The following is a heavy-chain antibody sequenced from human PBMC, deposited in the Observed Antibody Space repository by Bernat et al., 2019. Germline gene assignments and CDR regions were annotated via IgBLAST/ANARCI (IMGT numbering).Heavy chain of an antibody. V-gene: IGHV3-23*01. CDR3: AKDLTWYGPPPHDAFDI. Sequence: EVQLLESGGGLVQPGGSLRLSCAASGFTFSSYAMSWVRQAPGKGLEWVSAISGSGGSTYYANSVKGRLTISSDNSNNTLYLQMNSLSAEDTAVYYCAKDLTWYGPPPHDAFDIWGQGTMVTVSS. CDR2: ISGSGGST. CDR1: GFTFSSYA. J-gene: IGHJ3*02. D-gene: IGHD6-13*01.